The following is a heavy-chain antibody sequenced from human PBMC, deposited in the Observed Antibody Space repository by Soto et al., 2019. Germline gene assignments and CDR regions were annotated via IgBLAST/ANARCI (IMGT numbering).Heavy chain of an antibody. Sequence: EVQLVESGGVLVQPGGSLRLSCAASGFTLSGHWMHWVRQAPGKGLVWVSRINSDGSDTSHADSVKGRFTVSRDNARNTLYLQMNSLTVEETAVYYCIRSAPRTSGWFDPWGQGTLVTVSS. CDR3: IRSAPRTSGWFDP. CDR1: GFTLSGHW. J-gene: IGHJ5*02. CDR2: INSDGSDT. D-gene: IGHD2-2*01. V-gene: IGHV3-74*01.